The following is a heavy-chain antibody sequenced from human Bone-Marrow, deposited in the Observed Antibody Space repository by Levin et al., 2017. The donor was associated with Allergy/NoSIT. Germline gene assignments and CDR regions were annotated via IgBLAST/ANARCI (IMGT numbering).Heavy chain of an antibody. V-gene: IGHV3-53*01. J-gene: IGHJ4*02. Sequence: GGSLRLSCAGSGISISSNYMSWVRQAPGKGLDWVSTIYSGGSTYYSDSVKGRFTISRDNSKNTLYIQMNGLRVEDTAVYFCARDRGTMTIPFEDWGQGTLVTVSS. D-gene: IGHD1-7*01. CDR1: GISISSNY. CDR2: IYSGGST. CDR3: ARDRGTMTIPFED.